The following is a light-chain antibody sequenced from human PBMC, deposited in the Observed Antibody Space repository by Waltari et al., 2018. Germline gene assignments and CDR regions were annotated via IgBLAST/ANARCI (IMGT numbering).Light chain of an antibody. J-gene: IGLJ3*02. V-gene: IGLV1-47*01. CDR2: RDN. CDR1: SSNIGSNY. Sequence: QSVLTQPPSASGTPGQRVTIPCSGSSSNIGSNYVYWYQQLPGTAPKLLINRDNQRPSGVPDRFSGSKSGTSASLAISGLRSEDEADYYCAAWDDSLSMEVFGGGTKLTVL. CDR3: AAWDDSLSMEV.